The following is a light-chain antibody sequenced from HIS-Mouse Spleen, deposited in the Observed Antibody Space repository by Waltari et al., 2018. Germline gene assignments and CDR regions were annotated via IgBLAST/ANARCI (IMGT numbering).Light chain of an antibody. Sequence: EIVLTQSPGTLSLPPGERATLSCRASQRVSSSYLAWYQQKPGQAPRLLIYGASSRATGIPDRFSGSGSGTDFTLTISRLEPEDFAVYYCQQYGSSPPYTFGQGTKLEIK. V-gene: IGKV3-20*01. J-gene: IGKJ2*01. CDR1: QRVSSSY. CDR3: QQYGSSPPYT. CDR2: GAS.